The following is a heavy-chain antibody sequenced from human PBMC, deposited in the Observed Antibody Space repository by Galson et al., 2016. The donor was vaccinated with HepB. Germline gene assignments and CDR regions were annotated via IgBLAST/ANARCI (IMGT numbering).Heavy chain of an antibody. CDR2: IYSSDSDT. CDR1: GYSFVAYW. Sequence: QSGAEVKKPGESLKISCKASGYSFVAYWIAWVRQMPGKGLEWMGIIYSSDSDTRYSPSFEGQVTISVDKSINTAYLQWTSLKASDTAMYYCARVTIYSFGPFDYWGQGTPVTVAS. CDR3: ARVTIYSFGPFDY. D-gene: IGHD3/OR15-3a*01. J-gene: IGHJ4*02. V-gene: IGHV5-51*01.